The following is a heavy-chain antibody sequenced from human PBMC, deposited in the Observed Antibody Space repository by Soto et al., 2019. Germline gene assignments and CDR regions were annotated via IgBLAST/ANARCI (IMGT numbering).Heavy chain of an antibody. CDR3: ARAVSHGYVLRGMDV. CDR2: INSDGSSI. J-gene: IGHJ6*02. CDR1: KFTITSYW. Sequence: EVQLVESGGGLVQPGGSVRLSCAASKFTITSYWMHWVRQAPGKGLVWVSRINSDGSSISYADAVKGRFTISRDNAKNTLYLQMNSLRVEDTAVYYCARAVSHGYVLRGMDVWGQGTTVTVSS. V-gene: IGHV3-74*01. D-gene: IGHD5-18*01.